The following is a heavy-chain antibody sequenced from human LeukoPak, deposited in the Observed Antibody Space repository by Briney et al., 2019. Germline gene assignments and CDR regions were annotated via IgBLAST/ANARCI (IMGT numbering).Heavy chain of an antibody. J-gene: IGHJ6*02. D-gene: IGHD2-2*01. V-gene: IGHV4-61*02. CDR3: ARILGYCSSTSCYVGDYYYGMDV. CDR1: GGSISSGSYY. CDR2: IYTSGST. Sequence: PSQTLSLTCTVSGGSISSGSYYWSWIRQHAGKGLEWIGRIYTSGSTNYNPSLKSRVTISVDTSKNQFSLKLSSVTAADTAVYYCARILGYCSSTSCYVGDYYYGMDVWGQGTTVTVSS.